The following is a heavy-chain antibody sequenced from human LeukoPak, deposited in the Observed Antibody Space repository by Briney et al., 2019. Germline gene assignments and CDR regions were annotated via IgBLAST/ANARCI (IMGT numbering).Heavy chain of an antibody. CDR3: TSDLNHDSGG. CDR1: ELGFMGTG. J-gene: IGHJ4*02. D-gene: IGHD3-22*01. V-gene: IGHV3-7*01. CDR2: IKPDGSEK. Sequence: GGPWSLSCPTPELGFMGTGLTWFGQAPGRGRECVANIKPDGSEKYYLDSVKGRFTVSRDNAKNSLYLQMNSLRVEDTAIYYCTSDLNHDSGGWGQGTLVTVSS.